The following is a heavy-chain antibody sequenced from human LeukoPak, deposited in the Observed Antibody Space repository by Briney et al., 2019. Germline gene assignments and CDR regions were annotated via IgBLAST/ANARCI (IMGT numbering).Heavy chain of an antibody. V-gene: IGHV3-23*01. D-gene: IGHD4-17*01. J-gene: IGHJ4*02. Sequence: GGSLRLSCAASGFTFSSYAMSWVRQAPGKGLEWVSAISGSGGSTYYADSVEGRFTISRDNSKNTLYLQMNSLRAEDTAVYYCAKRGTYGDYVGYYFDYWGQGTLVTVSS. CDR1: GFTFSSYA. CDR3: AKRGTYGDYVGYYFDY. CDR2: ISGSGGST.